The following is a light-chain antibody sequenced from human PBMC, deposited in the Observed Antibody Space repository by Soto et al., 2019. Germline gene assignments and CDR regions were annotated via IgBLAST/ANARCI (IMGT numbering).Light chain of an antibody. J-gene: IGKJ1*01. CDR1: QSIISS. Sequence: DIQMTQSPSSLSATVGDRVTITCRASQSIISSLAWYQQKPGKAPKLLIYAASTRESGVPSRFSGCGFGTDFTLTINSLQPEDFATYYCHLDYAYLCAFGQGTKVDIK. CDR2: AAS. CDR3: HLDYAYLCA. V-gene: IGKV1-NL1*01.